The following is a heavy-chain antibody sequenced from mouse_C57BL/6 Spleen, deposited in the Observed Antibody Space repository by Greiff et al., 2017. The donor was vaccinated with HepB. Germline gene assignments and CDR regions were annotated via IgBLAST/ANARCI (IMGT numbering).Heavy chain of an antibody. V-gene: IGHV1-4*01. CDR1: GYTFTSYT. CDR2: INPSSGYT. Sequence: QVQLQQSGAELARPGASVKMSCKASGYTFTSYTMHWVKQRPGQGLEWIGYINPSSGYTKYNQKFKDKATLTADKSSSTAYMQLSSLTSEDSAVYYCAREGGQLRLHGAMDYWGQGTSVTVSS. D-gene: IGHD3-2*02. CDR3: AREGGQLRLHGAMDY. J-gene: IGHJ4*01.